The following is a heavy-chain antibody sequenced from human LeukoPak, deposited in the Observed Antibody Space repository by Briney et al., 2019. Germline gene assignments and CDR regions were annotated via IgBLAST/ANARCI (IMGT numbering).Heavy chain of an antibody. Sequence: GGSLRLSCAASGFTFSSYSMNWVRQAQGKGLEWVSSISSSSSSTNYADSVQGRFTISRDNARNSLYLQMNSLRAEDTTVYYCARSAPAAAGTGPMDVWGKGTTVTVSS. V-gene: IGHV3-21*01. D-gene: IGHD6-13*01. CDR1: GFTFSSYS. CDR2: ISSSSSST. CDR3: ARSAPAAAGTGPMDV. J-gene: IGHJ6*03.